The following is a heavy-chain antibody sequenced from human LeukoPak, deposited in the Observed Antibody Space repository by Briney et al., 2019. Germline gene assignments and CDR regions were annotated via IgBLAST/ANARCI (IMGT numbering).Heavy chain of an antibody. V-gene: IGHV5-51*01. D-gene: IGHD2-2*01. Sequence: GASLQISCKGSGYSFTSYWIGWVRQMPGKGLEWMGIIYPGDSDTRYSPSFQGQVTISADKSISTAYLQWSSLKASDTAMYYCAYLSQGVCSSTSCYGWFDPWGQGTLVTVSS. J-gene: IGHJ5*02. CDR1: GYSFTSYW. CDR2: IYPGDSDT. CDR3: AYLSQGVCSSTSCYGWFDP.